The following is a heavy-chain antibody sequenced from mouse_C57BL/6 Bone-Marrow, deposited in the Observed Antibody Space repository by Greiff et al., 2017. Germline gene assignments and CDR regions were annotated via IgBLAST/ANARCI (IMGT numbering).Heavy chain of an antibody. Sequence: VQLQQSGAELVRPGASVKLSCTASGFNIKDDYMHWVKPRPEQGLEWIGWIDPENGDTEYASKFQGKATITADTSSNTAYLQLSSLTSEDTAVYYCTTGDGYGAYWGQGTLVTVSA. CDR1: GFNIKDDY. CDR2: IDPENGDT. CDR3: TTGDGYGAY. D-gene: IGHD2-3*01. J-gene: IGHJ3*01. V-gene: IGHV14-4*01.